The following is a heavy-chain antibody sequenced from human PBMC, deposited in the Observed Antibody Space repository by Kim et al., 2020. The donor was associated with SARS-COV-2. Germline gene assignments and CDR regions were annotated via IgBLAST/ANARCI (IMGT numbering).Heavy chain of an antibody. D-gene: IGHD3-3*01. CDR1: GFLFSDSY. Sequence: GGSLRLSCAASGFLFSDSYMSWIRQAPGKGLEWVSFINPGSSYTNYADSVKGRFAISRDNAKNSLYLQMNSLRVEDTAIYYCVKGHTILGDWGQGILVIVSS. CDR2: INPGSSYT. V-gene: IGHV3-11*06. J-gene: IGHJ4*02. CDR3: VKGHTILGD.